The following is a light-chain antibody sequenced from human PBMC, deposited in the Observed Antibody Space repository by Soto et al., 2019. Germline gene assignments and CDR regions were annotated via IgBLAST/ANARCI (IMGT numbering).Light chain of an antibody. CDR3: QQYCSSPPWT. Sequence: EIVLTQSPGTLSLSPGERATLSCRASQSVSSSYLAWYQQKPGQAPRLLIYGASSRATGIPDRFSGSGSGTDFTLTISRLEPEDFAVYYCQQYCSSPPWTFGQGPKVDIK. V-gene: IGKV3-20*01. CDR2: GAS. J-gene: IGKJ1*01. CDR1: QSVSSSY.